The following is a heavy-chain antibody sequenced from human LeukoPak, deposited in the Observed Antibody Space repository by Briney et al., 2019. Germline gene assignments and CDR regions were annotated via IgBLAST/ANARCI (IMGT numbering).Heavy chain of an antibody. J-gene: IGHJ3*02. V-gene: IGHV5-51*01. CDR3: ARPAVAGIFGAFDI. CDR2: IYPGDSDT. CDR1: GYTFTSYL. D-gene: IGHD6-19*01. Sequence: GESLKISCKGSGYTFTSYLIVWVRQMPGKGLEWMGIIYPGDSDTRYSPSFQGQVTISADKSISTAYPQWSSLKASDTAMYYCARPAVAGIFGAFDIWGQGTMVTVSS.